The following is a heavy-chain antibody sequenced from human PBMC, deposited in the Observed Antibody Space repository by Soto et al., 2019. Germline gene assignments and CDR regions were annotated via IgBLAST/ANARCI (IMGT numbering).Heavy chain of an antibody. V-gene: IGHV2-70*11. CDR1: GFSLSTSGMC. J-gene: IGHJ6*03. Sequence: SGPTLVNPTQTLTLTCTFSGFSLSTSGMCVSWIRQPPGKALEWLARIDWDDDKYYSTSLKTRLTISKDTSKNQVVLTMTNMDPVDTATYYCARTSYCSGGSCYPYSNYYYYYMDVWGKGTTVTVSS. D-gene: IGHD2-15*01. CDR3: ARTSYCSGGSCYPYSNYYYYYMDV. CDR2: IDWDDDK.